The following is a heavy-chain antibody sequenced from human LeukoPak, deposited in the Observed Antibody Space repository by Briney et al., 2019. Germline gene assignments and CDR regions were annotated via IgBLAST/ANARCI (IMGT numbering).Heavy chain of an antibody. V-gene: IGHV4-59*01. Sequence: SETLSLTCTVSGGSISSYYWSWIRQPPGKGLEWIGYIYYSGSTNYNLSLKSRVTISVDTSKNQFSLKLSSVTAADTAVYYCARVQLGINDAFDIWGQGTMVTVSS. CDR2: IYYSGST. CDR3: ARVQLGINDAFDI. D-gene: IGHD7-27*01. CDR1: GGSISSYY. J-gene: IGHJ3*02.